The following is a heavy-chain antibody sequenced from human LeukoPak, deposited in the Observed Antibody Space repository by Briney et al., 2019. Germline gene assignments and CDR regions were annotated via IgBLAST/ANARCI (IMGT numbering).Heavy chain of an antibody. J-gene: IGHJ4*02. D-gene: IGHD3-22*01. CDR1: GGTFSSYA. CDR3: ARPAASSGYYIEN. CDR2: IIPIFGTA. Sequence: GSSVKVSCKASGGTFSSYAISWVRQAPGQGLEWTGGIIPIFGTANYAQKFQGRVTITADESTSTAYMELSSLRSEDTAVYYCARPAASSGYYIENWGQGTLVTVSS. V-gene: IGHV1-69*01.